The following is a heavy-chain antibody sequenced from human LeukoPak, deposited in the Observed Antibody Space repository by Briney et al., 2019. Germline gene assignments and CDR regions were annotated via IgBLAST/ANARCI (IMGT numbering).Heavy chain of an antibody. J-gene: IGHJ4*01. CDR3: VRTARLSDY. CDR1: GFTFRDHY. V-gene: IGHV3-11*04. CDR2: ISNDGTTI. D-gene: IGHD6-6*01. Sequence: PGGSLRLSCAAPGFTFRDHYMSWIRQAPGKGLEWVSYISNDGTTINYADSVKGRFTVSRDNAKNSVYLQMNSLRVEDTAVYYCVRTARLSDYWGQGTLVTVSS.